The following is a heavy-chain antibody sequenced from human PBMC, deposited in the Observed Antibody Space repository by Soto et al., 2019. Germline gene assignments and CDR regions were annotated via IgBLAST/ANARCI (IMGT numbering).Heavy chain of an antibody. CDR2: IYSGGST. V-gene: IGHV3-53*01. D-gene: IGHD3-16*01. Sequence: LRLSCAVSGLTVSSNYMNWVRQAPGKGLEWVSVIYSGGSTYYADSVKGRFTISRDNSKNTLYLQMNSLRAEDTAVYYCARNRYVTYYGMDVWGQGTTVTVSS. J-gene: IGHJ6*02. CDR3: ARNRYVTYYGMDV. CDR1: GLTVSSNY.